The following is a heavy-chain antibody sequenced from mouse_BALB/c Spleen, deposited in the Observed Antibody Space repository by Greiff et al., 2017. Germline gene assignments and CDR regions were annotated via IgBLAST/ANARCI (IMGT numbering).Heavy chain of an antibody. CDR1: GFTFSSYT. CDR3: TKLGQDYFDY. J-gene: IGHJ2*01. D-gene: IGHD4-1*01. V-gene: IGHV5-6-4*01. CDR2: ISSGGSYT. Sequence: EVQLVESGGGLVKPGGSLKLSCAASGFTFSSYTMSWVRQTPEKRLEWVATISSGGSYTYYPDSVKGRFTISRDNAKNTLYLQMSSLKSEDTAMYYCTKLGQDYFDYWGQGTTLTVSS.